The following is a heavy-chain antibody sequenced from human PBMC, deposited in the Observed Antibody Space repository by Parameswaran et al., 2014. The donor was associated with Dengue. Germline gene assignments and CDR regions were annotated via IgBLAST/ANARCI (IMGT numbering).Heavy chain of an antibody. V-gene: IGHV1-18*01. J-gene: IGHJ4*02. Sequence: WVRQAPGQGLEWMGWISAYNGNTNYAQKLQGRVTMTTDTSTSTAYMELRSLRSDDTAVYYCARDQEASSSEPFDYWGQGTLVTVSS. CDR2: ISAYNGNT. CDR3: ARDQEASSSEPFDY. D-gene: IGHD6-6*01.